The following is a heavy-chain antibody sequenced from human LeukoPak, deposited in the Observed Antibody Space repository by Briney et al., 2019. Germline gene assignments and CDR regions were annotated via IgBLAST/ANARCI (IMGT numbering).Heavy chain of an antibody. J-gene: IGHJ4*02. D-gene: IGHD7-27*01. CDR1: GGSISSHY. CDR2: IYYSGST. Sequence: SETLSLTCTVSGGSISSHYWSWIRQPPGKGLEWIGYIYYSGSTNYNPSLKSRVTISVDTSKNQFSLKLSSVTAADTAVYYCARDQRWGYFDYWGQGTLVTVSS. V-gene: IGHV4-59*11. CDR3: ARDQRWGYFDY.